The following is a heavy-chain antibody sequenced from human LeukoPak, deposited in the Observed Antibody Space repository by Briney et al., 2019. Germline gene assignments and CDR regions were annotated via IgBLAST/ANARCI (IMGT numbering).Heavy chain of an antibody. V-gene: IGHV3-23*01. CDR1: GFTFSSYA. J-gene: IGHJ4*02. Sequence: GGSLRLSCEGSGFTFSSYAMSWVRQAPGKGLEWVSAISGSGGSTYYADSVKGRFTISRDNSKNTLYLQMNSLRAEDTAVYYCARVLGDHRSGWPDYWGQGTLVTVSS. D-gene: IGHD6-19*01. CDR3: ARVLGDHRSGWPDY. CDR2: ISGSGGST.